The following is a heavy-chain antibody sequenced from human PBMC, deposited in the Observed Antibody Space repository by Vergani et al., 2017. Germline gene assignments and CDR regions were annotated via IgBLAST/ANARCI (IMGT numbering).Heavy chain of an antibody. D-gene: IGHD6-13*01. CDR1: GFTFSSYA. CDR3: AKEGIAAAWPEGXFDP. V-gene: IGHV3-23*01. CDR2: ISGSGGST. Sequence: EVQLLESGGGLVQPGGSLRLSCAASGFTFSSYAVSWVRQAPGKGLEWVSAISGSGGSTYYADSVKGRFTISRDNSKNTLYLQMNSLRAEDTAVYYCAKEGIAAAWPEGXFDPWGQGTLVTVSS. J-gene: IGHJ5*02.